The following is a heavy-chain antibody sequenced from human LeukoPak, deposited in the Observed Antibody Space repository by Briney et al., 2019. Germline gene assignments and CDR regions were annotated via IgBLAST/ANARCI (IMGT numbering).Heavy chain of an antibody. V-gene: IGHV3-53*01. CDR3: ARVGTIAAAGFY. CDR1: GFTVSSNY. Sequence: GGSLRLSCAASGFTVSSNYMSWVRQAPGKGLEWVSVFYSGGITYYADSVKGRFTISRDDSKNTLYLQMNSLRAEDTAVYYCARVGTIAAAGFYWGQGTLVTVSS. D-gene: IGHD6-13*01. CDR2: FYSGGIT. J-gene: IGHJ4*02.